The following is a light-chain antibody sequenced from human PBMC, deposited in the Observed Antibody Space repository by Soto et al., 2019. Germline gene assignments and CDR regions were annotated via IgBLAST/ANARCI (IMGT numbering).Light chain of an antibody. CDR2: GAS. Sequence: DIQLTHSPSFLSASVGARVTITCRASRGVRTYVAWFQQNPGKAPNFLIYGASTLQSGVPSRFSGSGSGTGFSLSISSLQHEDFGTYCGQQVNEYPLSCGGGTKVEIK. V-gene: IGKV1-9*01. CDR3: QQVNEYPLS. CDR1: RGVRTY. J-gene: IGKJ4*01.